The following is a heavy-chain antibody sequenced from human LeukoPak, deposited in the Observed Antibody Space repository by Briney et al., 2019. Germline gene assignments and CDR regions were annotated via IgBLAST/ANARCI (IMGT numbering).Heavy chain of an antibody. CDR2: IIPIFGTA. CDR1: GGTFNSYA. Sequence: ASVKVSCKASGGTFNSYAISWVRQAPGQRLEWMGGIIPIFGTANYAQKFQGRVTITADESTSTAYMELSSLRSEDTAVYYCARGQLTYYDILTGYYKGSLVYWGQGTLVTVSS. D-gene: IGHD3-9*01. V-gene: IGHV1-69*13. CDR3: ARGQLTYYDILTGYYKGSLVY. J-gene: IGHJ4*02.